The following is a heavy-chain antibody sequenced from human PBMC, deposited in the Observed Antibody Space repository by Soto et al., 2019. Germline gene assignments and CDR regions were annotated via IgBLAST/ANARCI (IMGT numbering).Heavy chain of an antibody. J-gene: IGHJ4*02. CDR3: AKDHRTPVTTRGVWYFDY. V-gene: IGHV3-30*18. D-gene: IGHD4-17*01. Sequence: QVQLLESGGGGVQPGTSLRRSFAASGFTFSRYAMHWVRQAPGKGLEWVALISYDGSNKYYADSVQGRFTISRDTSKNTLYLQMNSLRDEDTAVYYCAKDHRTPVTTRGVWYFDYWGQGTLVTLSS. CDR1: GFTFSRYA. CDR2: ISYDGSNK.